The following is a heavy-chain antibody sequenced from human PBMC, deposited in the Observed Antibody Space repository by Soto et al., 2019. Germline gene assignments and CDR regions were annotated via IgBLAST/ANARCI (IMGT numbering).Heavy chain of an antibody. CDR2: IIPMFGTA. J-gene: IGHJ6*02. CDR1: GGTLSNYA. D-gene: IGHD7-27*01. V-gene: IGHV1-69*12. Sequence: QVQLVHSGAEVKKPGSSVKVSCKASGGTLSNYAISWVRQAPGQGLEWMGGIIPMFGTANYAQKFQGRVTITADESTSTAYMELSSLRSEDTAVYYCAAHFHWGPYYYYYGMDVWGQGTTVTVSS. CDR3: AAHFHWGPYYYYYGMDV.